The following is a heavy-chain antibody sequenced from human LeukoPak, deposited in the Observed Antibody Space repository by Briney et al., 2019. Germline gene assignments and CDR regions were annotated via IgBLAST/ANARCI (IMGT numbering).Heavy chain of an antibody. CDR2: MSFDGSHI. CDR3: ARGGTYYYQYYYMDV. D-gene: IGHD3-16*01. V-gene: IGHV3-30*01. J-gene: IGHJ6*03. CDR1: QFTFNLHA. Sequence: GGSLRLSCAASQFTFNLHAMNWVRQAPGKGLDWVAVMSFDGSHIYYADSVKGRFTISRDNANNTLFLQMNSLNADDTAVYYCARGGTYYYQYYYMDVWGKGTTVTVSS.